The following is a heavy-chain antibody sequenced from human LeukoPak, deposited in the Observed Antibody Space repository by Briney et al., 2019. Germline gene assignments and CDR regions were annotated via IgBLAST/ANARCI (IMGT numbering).Heavy chain of an antibody. D-gene: IGHD1-26*01. Sequence: GASVKVSCKASGYTFTGYYMHWVRQAPGQGLEWMGWINPNSGGTNYAQKFQGRVTMTRDTSISTAYMELSRLRSDDTAVYYCARVRIVGATGARDAFDIWGQGTMVTVSS. CDR3: ARVRIVGATGARDAFDI. J-gene: IGHJ3*02. CDR2: INPNSGGT. V-gene: IGHV1-2*02. CDR1: GYTFTGYY.